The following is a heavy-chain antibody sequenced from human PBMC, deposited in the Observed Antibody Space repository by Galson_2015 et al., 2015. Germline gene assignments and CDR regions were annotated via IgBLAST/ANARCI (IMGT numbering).Heavy chain of an antibody. CDR1: GFTFSSYS. Sequence: SLRLSCAASGFTFSSYSMNWVRQAPGKGLEWVSYISSSSSTIYYADSVKGRFTISRDNAKNSLYLQMNSLRDVDTAVYYCAREPYCSGGSCYGFDYWGQGTLVTVSS. CDR2: ISSSSSTI. J-gene: IGHJ4*02. V-gene: IGHV3-48*02. CDR3: AREPYCSGGSCYGFDY. D-gene: IGHD2-15*01.